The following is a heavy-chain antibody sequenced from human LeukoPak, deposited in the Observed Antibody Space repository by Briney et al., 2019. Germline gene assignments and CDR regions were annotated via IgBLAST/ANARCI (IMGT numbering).Heavy chain of an antibody. CDR1: GGSFSGYD. CDR3: ARGLGVDWFDP. J-gene: IGHJ5*02. V-gene: IGHV4-34*01. CDR2: INDSGST. Sequence: PSETLSLTCAVYGGSFSGYDWSWVRQPPGKGLEWSGEINDSGSTNYTPSLKSPVTISVDTSKNQFSLKLSSVTAADTAVYYCARGLGVDWFDPWGQGTLVTVSS.